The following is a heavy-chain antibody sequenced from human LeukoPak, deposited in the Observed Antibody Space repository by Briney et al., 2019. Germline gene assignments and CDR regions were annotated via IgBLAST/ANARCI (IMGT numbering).Heavy chain of an antibody. CDR2: ISSSSSYI. CDR1: GFTFSSYS. V-gene: IGHV3-21*01. J-gene: IGHJ3*02. Sequence: GGSLRLSCAASGFTFSSYSMNWVRQVPGKGLEWVSSISSSSSYIYYADSVKGRFTISRDNAKNSLYLQMNSLRAEDTAAYYCAILGSYLSRRAFDIWGQGTMVTVSS. D-gene: IGHD1-26*01. CDR3: AILGSYLSRRAFDI.